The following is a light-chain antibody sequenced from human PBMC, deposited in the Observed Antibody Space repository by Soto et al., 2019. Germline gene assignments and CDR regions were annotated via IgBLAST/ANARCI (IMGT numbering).Light chain of an antibody. CDR1: SSDIGIYKY. Sequence: QSALTQPASVSGSPGQSIAISCTGSSSDIGIYKYVSWYQQHPGKVPKLIIYEVTNRPSGVSNRFSGSKSGNTASLTISGLQAEDEADYYCSSYTTSSTRVFGPGTQADRP. CDR3: SSYTTSSTRV. CDR2: EVT. V-gene: IGLV2-14*01. J-gene: IGLJ1*01.